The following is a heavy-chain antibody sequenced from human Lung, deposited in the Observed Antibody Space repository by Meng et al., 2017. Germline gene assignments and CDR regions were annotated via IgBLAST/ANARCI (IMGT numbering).Heavy chain of an antibody. CDR2: INHSGST. CDR3: ARGPTTMAHDFDY. J-gene: IGHJ4*02. D-gene: IGHD4-11*01. CDR1: GGSFSAYD. V-gene: IGHV4-34*02. Sequence: LQQWGAVLLKASDKLSLACVVSGGSFSAYDWSWIRRTTGKGMEWIGEINHSGSTNYNPSLESRATISVDTSQNNLSLKLRSVTAADSAVYYCARGPTTMAHDFDYWGQGTLVTVSS.